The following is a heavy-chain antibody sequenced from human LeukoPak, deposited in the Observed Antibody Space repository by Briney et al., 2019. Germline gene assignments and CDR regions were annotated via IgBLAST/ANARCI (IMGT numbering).Heavy chain of an antibody. CDR1: GFTFEDYG. CDR2: IKQDGSDK. V-gene: IGHV3-7*01. D-gene: IGHD3-3*01. Sequence: GGSLRLSCAASGFTFEDYGMSWVRQAPGKGLEWVANIKQDGSDKYYVDSVKGRFTISRDNAKNSLYLQMNSLRAEDTAVYYCARDRNTDFWSGYYTNYFDYWGQGTLVTVSS. CDR3: ARDRNTDFWSGYYTNYFDY. J-gene: IGHJ4*02.